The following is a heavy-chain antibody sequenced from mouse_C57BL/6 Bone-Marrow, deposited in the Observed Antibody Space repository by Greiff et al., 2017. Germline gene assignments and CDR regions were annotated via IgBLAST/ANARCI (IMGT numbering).Heavy chain of an antibody. CDR2: ISDGGSYT. CDR3: ARGLFITTCHKVY. CDR1: GFTFSSYA. V-gene: IGHV5-4*03. Sequence: EVKLVESGGGLVKPGGSLKLSCAASGFTFSSYAMSWVRQTPEKRLEWVATISDGGSYTYYPDNVKGRFTISRDNAKNNLYLQMSHLKSEDTAMYYCARGLFITTCHKVYWGQGTLVTVSA. J-gene: IGHJ3*01. D-gene: IGHD1-1*01.